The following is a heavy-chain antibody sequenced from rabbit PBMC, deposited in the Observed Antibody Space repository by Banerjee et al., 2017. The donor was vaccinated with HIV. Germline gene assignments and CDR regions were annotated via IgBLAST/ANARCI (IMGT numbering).Heavy chain of an antibody. V-gene: IGHV1S45*01. J-gene: IGHJ4*01. CDR2: IATGDGGT. D-gene: IGHD7-1*01. CDR3: ARDRDTGTVYYFDL. CDR1: GFSFSSVYW. Sequence: QEQLEESGGDLVKPEGSLTLTCTASGFSFSSVYWMCWVRQAPGKGLEWIGCIATGDGGTWYASWAKGRFTISKTSSTTVTLQMTSLTAADTATYFCARDRDTGTVYYFDLWGPGTLVTVS.